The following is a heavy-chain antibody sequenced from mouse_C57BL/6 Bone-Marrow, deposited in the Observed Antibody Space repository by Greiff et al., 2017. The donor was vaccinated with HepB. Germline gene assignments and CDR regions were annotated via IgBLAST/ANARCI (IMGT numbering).Heavy chain of an antibody. D-gene: IGHD2-3*01. CDR3: ARGRDDGYYRYYAMDY. CDR1: GYTFTSYW. J-gene: IGHJ4*01. Sequence: QVQLQQSGAELAKPGASVKLSCKASGYTFTSYWMHWVKQRPGQGLEWIGYINPSSGYTKYNQKFKDKATLTADESSSTAYMQLSSLTYEDSAVYYCARGRDDGYYRYYAMDYWGQGTSVTVSS. V-gene: IGHV1-7*01. CDR2: INPSSGYT.